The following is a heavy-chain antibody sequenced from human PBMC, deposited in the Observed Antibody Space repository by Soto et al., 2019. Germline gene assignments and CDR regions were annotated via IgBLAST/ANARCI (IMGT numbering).Heavy chain of an antibody. CDR3: ARDPGYCSSTSCYDAFDI. CDR1: GFTFSSYW. D-gene: IGHD2-2*01. Sequence: GGSLRLSCAASGFTFSSYWMHWVRQAPGKGLEWVSGINSDGSSTSYADSVKGRFTISRDNAKNTLYLQMNSLRAEDTAMYYCARDPGYCSSTSCYDAFDIWGQGTMVTVSS. J-gene: IGHJ3*02. CDR2: INSDGSST. V-gene: IGHV3-74*01.